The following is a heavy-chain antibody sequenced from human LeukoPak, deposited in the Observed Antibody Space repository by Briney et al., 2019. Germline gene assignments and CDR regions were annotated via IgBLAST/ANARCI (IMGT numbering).Heavy chain of an antibody. CDR2: INPNSGGT. Sequence: GASVKVSXKASGYTFTGYYMHWMRQAPGQGLEWMGRINPNSGGTNYAQKFQGRVTMTRDTSISTAYMELSRLRSDDTAVYYCARDFGYYDSSGYWGQGTLVTVSS. CDR3: ARDFGYYDSSGY. CDR1: GYTFTGYY. D-gene: IGHD3-22*01. J-gene: IGHJ4*02. V-gene: IGHV1-2*06.